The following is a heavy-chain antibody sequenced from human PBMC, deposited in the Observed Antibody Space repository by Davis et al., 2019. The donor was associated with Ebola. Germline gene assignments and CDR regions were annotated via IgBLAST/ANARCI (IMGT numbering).Heavy chain of an antibody. V-gene: IGHV4-59*08. CDR1: GGSISNYY. Sequence: PSETLSLTCTVSGGSISNYYWSWIRQPPGKGLEWIGYIYYSGSTNYNPSLKSRVTISVDTSKNQFSLKLSSVTAADTAVFYCARLRGRDYFDFWGQGSLVTVSS. J-gene: IGHJ4*02. CDR3: ARLRGRDYFDF. D-gene: IGHD5-24*01. CDR2: IYYSGST.